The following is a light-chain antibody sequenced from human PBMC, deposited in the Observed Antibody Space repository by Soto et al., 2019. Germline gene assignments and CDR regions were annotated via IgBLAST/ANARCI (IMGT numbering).Light chain of an antibody. J-gene: IGLJ2*01. Sequence: QRVLTQPPSASATPGQRVTISCSGSSSNIGTNYVYWYQHLPGTAPKLLIYRNDQRPSGVPDRFSGSMSGTAASLAIGGLRSEDEADYYCAAWDDSLSGVVFGGGTKLTV. CDR2: RND. CDR3: AAWDDSLSGVV. V-gene: IGLV1-47*01. CDR1: SSNIGTNY.